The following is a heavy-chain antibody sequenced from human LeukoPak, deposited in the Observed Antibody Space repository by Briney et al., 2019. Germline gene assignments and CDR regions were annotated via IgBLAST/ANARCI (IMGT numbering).Heavy chain of an antibody. Sequence: GGSLRLSCAASGFTFDDYAMHWVRQAPGKGLEWVSLISGDGGSTYYADSVKGRFTISRDNSKNSLYLQMNSLRTEDTALYYCAKDINPSRITGTRVLGYWGQGTLVTVSS. V-gene: IGHV3-43*02. CDR2: ISGDGGST. J-gene: IGHJ4*02. CDR3: AKDINPSRITGTRVLGY. CDR1: GFTFDDYA. D-gene: IGHD1-20*01.